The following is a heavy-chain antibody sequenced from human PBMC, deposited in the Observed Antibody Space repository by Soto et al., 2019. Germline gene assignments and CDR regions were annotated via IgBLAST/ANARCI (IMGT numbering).Heavy chain of an antibody. J-gene: IGHJ4*02. CDR3: ARARGGGFDDYFDY. V-gene: IGHV3-48*03. CDR2: ISSSGSII. CDR1: RFTFSGYE. Sequence: PGGSLRLSCAGSRFTFSGYEMNWVRQAPGKGLESVSYISSSGSIIYYADSVKGRFTISRDNAKNLLYLQMHSLRVEDTAVYYCARARGGGFDDYFDYWGQGTLITLYS. D-gene: IGHD3-16*01.